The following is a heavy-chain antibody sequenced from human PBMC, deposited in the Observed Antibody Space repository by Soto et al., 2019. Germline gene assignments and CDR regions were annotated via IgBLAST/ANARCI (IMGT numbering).Heavy chain of an antibody. CDR3: ARDSGPIRGSNYYYYGMDV. V-gene: IGHV4-59*01. CDR1: GGSISSYY. D-gene: IGHD3-10*01. Sequence: QVQLQESGPGLVKPSETLSLTCTVSGGSISSYYWSWIRQPPGKGLEWIGYIYYSGSTNYNPSLKRRVTISVVTSKNQLSLKLSSVTAADTAVYYCARDSGPIRGSNYYYYGMDVWGQGTTVTVSS. J-gene: IGHJ6*02. CDR2: IYYSGST.